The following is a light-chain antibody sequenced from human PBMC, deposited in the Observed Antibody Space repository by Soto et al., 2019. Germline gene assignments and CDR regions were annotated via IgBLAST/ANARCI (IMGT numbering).Light chain of an antibody. J-gene: IGLJ1*01. Sequence: QSALTQPASVSGSPGQSITISCTGTSSDVGGYNYVSWYQQDPGKAPKLMIYEVNNRPSGVSNRFSGSKSGNTASLTISGLQAEDEADYYCISYTVSRSYVFGTGTKLTVL. CDR1: SSDVGGYNY. CDR3: ISYTVSRSYV. CDR2: EVN. V-gene: IGLV2-14*01.